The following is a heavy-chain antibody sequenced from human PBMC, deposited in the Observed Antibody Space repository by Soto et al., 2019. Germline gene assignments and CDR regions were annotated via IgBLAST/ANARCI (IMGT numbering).Heavy chain of an antibody. J-gene: IGHJ4*02. Sequence: HVQLQESGPGLVKPSQTLSLTCTFSGGSISGGGYFWNWFRQPPGRGLEWIGYIYHSGTTYYNPPLRSRVTTSRDTANSQFSLKSATVTTADTAVYYCARGPITGTTDSWGQGTPVTVS. V-gene: IGHV4-30-4*01. CDR2: IYHSGTT. D-gene: IGHD1-7*01. CDR1: GGSISGGGYF. CDR3: ARGPITGTTDS.